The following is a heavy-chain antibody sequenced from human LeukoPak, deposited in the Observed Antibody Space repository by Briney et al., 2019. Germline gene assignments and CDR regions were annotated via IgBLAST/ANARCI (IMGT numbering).Heavy chain of an antibody. J-gene: IGHJ6*02. CDR1: GGTFSSYA. CDR3: ERERSRYFDWSPGSGMEV. D-gene: IGHD3-9*01. V-gene: IGHV1-69*04. CDR2: TIPILGIA. Sequence: GASVKVSCKSSGGTFSSYAISWVRQAPGQGLEWMGRTIPILGIANYAQKFQGRVTITADKSTSTAYMELSSLRSEDKAVYYCERERSRYFDWSPGSGMEVWGQGTAVTVSS.